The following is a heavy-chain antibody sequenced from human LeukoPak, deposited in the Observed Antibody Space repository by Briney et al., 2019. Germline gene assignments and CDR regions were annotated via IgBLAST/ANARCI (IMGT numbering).Heavy chain of an antibody. CDR3: ARDLLSSLRYGDYFDY. CDR2: IYSGGST. V-gene: IGHV3-66*01. J-gene: IGHJ4*02. CDR1: GFTVSSNY. Sequence: GGSLRLSCAASGFTVSSNYMSWVRQAPGKGLEWVSVIYSGGSTYYADSVKGRFTISRDNSKNTLYLQMNSLRAEDTAVYYCARDLLSSLRYGDYFDYWGQGTLVTVSS. D-gene: IGHD4-17*01.